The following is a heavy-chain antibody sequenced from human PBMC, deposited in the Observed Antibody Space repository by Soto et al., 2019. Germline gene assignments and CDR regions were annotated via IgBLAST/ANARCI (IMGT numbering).Heavy chain of an antibody. V-gene: IGHV5-51*01. CDR2: IYPADSDT. D-gene: IGHD2-15*01. J-gene: IGHJ4*02. Sequence: GESLKISCKASGYTFASYWIGWVRQMPGKGLEWMGIIYPADSDTRYNPSFQGQVTISADKSITTAYLQWSSLKASDTDMYYCARGPTPLFDHWGQGTLVTVSS. CDR3: ARGPTPLFDH. CDR1: GYTFASYW.